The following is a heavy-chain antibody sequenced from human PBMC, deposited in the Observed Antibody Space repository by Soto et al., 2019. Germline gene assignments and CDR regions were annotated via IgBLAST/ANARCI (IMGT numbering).Heavy chain of an antibody. J-gene: IGHJ4*02. CDR1: GFTFDNYA. CDR3: VKDRDGGLDY. CDR2: ISWNFDSI. V-gene: IGHV3-9*01. D-gene: IGHD2-21*01. Sequence: LRLSCAASGFTFDNYAMHWVRQAPGKGLEWVSGISWNFDSIGYADSVKGRFTISRDNAKNSLYLQMNSLRAEDTALYYCVKDRDGGLDYWGQGTLVTVSS.